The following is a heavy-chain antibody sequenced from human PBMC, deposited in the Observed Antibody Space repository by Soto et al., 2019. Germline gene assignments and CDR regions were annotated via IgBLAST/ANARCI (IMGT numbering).Heavy chain of an antibody. CDR3: ARDRETTVTMVVYFDY. CDR1: GYTFTSYY. D-gene: IGHD4-17*01. J-gene: IGHJ4*02. V-gene: IGHV1-46*01. Sequence: QVQLVQSGAEVKKPGASVKVSCKASGYTFTSYYMHWVRQAPGQGLEWMGIINPSGGSTSYAQKFQGRVTMTRGTSTSTVYMELSSLRSEDTAVYYCARDRETTVTMVVYFDYWGQGTLVTVSS. CDR2: INPSGGST.